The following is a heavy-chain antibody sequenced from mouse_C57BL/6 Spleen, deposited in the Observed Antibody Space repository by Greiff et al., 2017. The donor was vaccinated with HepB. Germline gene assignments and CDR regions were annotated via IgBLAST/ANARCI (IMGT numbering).Heavy chain of an antibody. V-gene: IGHV1-69*01. Sequence: VQLQQPGAELVLPGASVKLSCKASGYTFTSYWMHWVKQRPGQGLEWIGEIDPSDSYTNYNQKFKGQSTLTVDKSSSTAYMQLSSLTSEDSAVDYGARREDAMDYWGQGTSVTVSS. CDR1: GYTFTSYW. CDR2: IDPSDSYT. J-gene: IGHJ4*01. CDR3: ARREDAMDY.